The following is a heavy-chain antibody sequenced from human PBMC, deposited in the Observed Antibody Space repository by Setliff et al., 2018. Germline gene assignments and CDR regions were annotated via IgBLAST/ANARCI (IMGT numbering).Heavy chain of an antibody. Sequence: GGSLRLSCVASEFTFSRYFMTWVRQAPGKGLEWIASISGSGGDTDSADSMKGRFTISRDNSKNTLYLQMNSLRPEDTAIYYCAKGGHVDYCGQGTLVTVSS. CDR1: EFTFSRYF. V-gene: IGHV3-23*01. CDR3: AKGGHVDY. J-gene: IGHJ4*02. CDR2: ISGSGGDT.